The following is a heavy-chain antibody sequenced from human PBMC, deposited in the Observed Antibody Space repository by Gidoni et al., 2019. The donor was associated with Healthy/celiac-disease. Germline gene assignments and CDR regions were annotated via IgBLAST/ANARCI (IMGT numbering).Heavy chain of an antibody. Sequence: QVQLVESGGGVVQPGRSLRLSCAASGFTFSRYALHWVRQAPGKGLGWVAVTSYDGSNKYYADSVKGRFTISRDNSKNTLYLQMNSLRAEDTAVYYCARVDDGGYDFWSGYYTGGGYGMDVWGQGTTVTVSS. D-gene: IGHD3-3*01. CDR1: GFTFSRYA. J-gene: IGHJ6*02. CDR2: TSYDGSNK. V-gene: IGHV3-30*04. CDR3: ARVDDGGYDFWSGYYTGGGYGMDV.